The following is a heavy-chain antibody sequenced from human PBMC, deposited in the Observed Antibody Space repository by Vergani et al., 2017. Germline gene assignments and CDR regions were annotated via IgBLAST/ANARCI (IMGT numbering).Heavy chain of an antibody. D-gene: IGHD6-13*01. Sequence: EVQLVESGGGLVQPGGSLKLSCAASGFTFSGSGMHWVRQASGKGLEWVGRSRSKANSYATAYAASVKGRFTISRDDSKNTAYLQMNSLKTEDTAVYYCTSISSSWYLGWGQGTLVTVSS. CDR3: TSISSSWYLG. CDR2: SRSKANSYAT. J-gene: IGHJ4*02. V-gene: IGHV3-73*01. CDR1: GFTFSGSG.